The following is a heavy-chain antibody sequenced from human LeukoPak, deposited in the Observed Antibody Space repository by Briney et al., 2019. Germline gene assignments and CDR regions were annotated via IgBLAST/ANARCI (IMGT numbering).Heavy chain of an antibody. Sequence: KSSQTLSPTCTVSGGSISSGDYYWSWIRQPPGKGLEWIGYIYYSGSTYYNPSLKSRVTISVDTSKNQFSLKLSSVTAADTAVYYCARGDDSSGYYDYWGQGTLVTVSS. V-gene: IGHV4-30-4*08. J-gene: IGHJ4*02. CDR3: ARGDDSSGYYDY. D-gene: IGHD3-22*01. CDR2: IYYSGST. CDR1: GGSISSGDYY.